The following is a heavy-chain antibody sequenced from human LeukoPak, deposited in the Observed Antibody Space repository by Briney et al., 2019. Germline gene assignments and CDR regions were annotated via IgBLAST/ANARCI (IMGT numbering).Heavy chain of an antibody. Sequence: SETLSLTCAVYGGXFSGYYCSWIRQPPGKGLEWIGEINHSGSTNYNPSLNSRVTISVDTSKTQYSLKLSSVTAADTAVYYCARRRRIVGATPGAFDIWGQGTMVTVSS. CDR2: INHSGST. J-gene: IGHJ3*02. V-gene: IGHV4-34*01. D-gene: IGHD1-26*01. CDR1: GGXFSGYY. CDR3: ARRRRIVGATPGAFDI.